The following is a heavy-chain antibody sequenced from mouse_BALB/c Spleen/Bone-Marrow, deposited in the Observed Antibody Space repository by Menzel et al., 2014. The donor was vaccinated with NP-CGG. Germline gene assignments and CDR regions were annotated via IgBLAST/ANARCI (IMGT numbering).Heavy chain of an antibody. Sequence: EVQVVESGGGLVQPGGSLKLSCAASGFTFSSYGMSWVRPTLDKRLELVATINSNGGSTYYPDSVKGRFTISRDNAKNTLYLQMSSLKSEDTAMYYCARDGYYVFYAMDYWGQGTSVTVSS. J-gene: IGHJ4*01. CDR1: GFTFSSYG. V-gene: IGHV5-6-3*01. D-gene: IGHD2-3*01. CDR3: ARDGYYVFYAMDY. CDR2: INSNGGST.